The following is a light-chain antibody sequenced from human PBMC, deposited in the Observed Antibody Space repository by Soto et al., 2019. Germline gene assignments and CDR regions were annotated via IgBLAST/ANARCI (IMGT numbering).Light chain of an antibody. Sequence: EIVLTQSPGTLSLSPGERATLSCRASQSVSSSYLAWYQQKPGQAPRLLIYGASSRATGIPDRFSGSGSATDFTLTIRRLEPEDFAVYYCQQYGASPWTFGQGTKVEIK. CDR3: QQYGASPWT. V-gene: IGKV3-20*01. CDR2: GAS. J-gene: IGKJ1*01. CDR1: QSVSSSY.